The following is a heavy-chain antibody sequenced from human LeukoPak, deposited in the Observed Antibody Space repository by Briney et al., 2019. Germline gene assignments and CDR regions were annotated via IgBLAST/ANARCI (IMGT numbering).Heavy chain of an antibody. CDR3: AKGGSYCSGTSCPTDY. D-gene: IGHD2-2*01. CDR1: GFTFSSSA. V-gene: IGHV3-23*01. J-gene: IGHJ4*02. CDR2: ISSNGGST. Sequence: GGSLRLSCAASGFTFSSSAMSWVRQAPGKGLEWVSAISSNGGSTYYADSVKGRFTISRDNSKNTLYLQMNSLRAEDTAVYYCAKGGSYCSGTSCPTDYWGQGNLVTVSS.